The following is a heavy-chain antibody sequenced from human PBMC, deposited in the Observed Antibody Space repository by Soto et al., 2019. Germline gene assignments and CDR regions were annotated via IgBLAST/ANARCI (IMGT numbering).Heavy chain of an antibody. CDR3: AKENQHLVHDY. Sequence: QPGGSLRLPGGSSGVTSINYGMHWFRHAPGKGREWVAVISHDGSDKYYADSMKGRFIISRDNSENTLFLNMNSLKPEDTAVYYCAKENQHLVHDYWVQGP. CDR2: ISHDGSDK. J-gene: IGHJ4*02. D-gene: IGHD6-13*01. CDR1: GVTSINYG. V-gene: IGHV3-30*18.